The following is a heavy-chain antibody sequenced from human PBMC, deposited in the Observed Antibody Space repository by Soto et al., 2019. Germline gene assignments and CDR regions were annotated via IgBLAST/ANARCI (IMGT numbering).Heavy chain of an antibody. D-gene: IGHD3-3*01. J-gene: IGHJ4*02. Sequence: GGSLRLSCAASGFTFSSYGMHWVRQAPGKGLEWVAVISYDGSNKYYADSVKGRFTISRDNSKNTLYLQMNSLRAEDTAVYYCAKDAVLRFLDPASPELDYWGQGTLVTVSS. CDR2: ISYDGSNK. CDR3: AKDAVLRFLDPASPELDY. V-gene: IGHV3-30*18. CDR1: GFTFSSYG.